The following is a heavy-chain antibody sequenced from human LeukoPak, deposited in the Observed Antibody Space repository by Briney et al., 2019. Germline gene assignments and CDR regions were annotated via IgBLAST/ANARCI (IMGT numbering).Heavy chain of an antibody. V-gene: IGHV3-11*04. CDR3: ARETRWDFDY. D-gene: IGHD5-24*01. J-gene: IGHJ4*02. CDR2: ISSDGNSK. CDR1: GFSFSGYF. Sequence: GGSLRLSCAASGFSFSGYFMTWVCQAPGKGLEWIAFISSDGNSKYYADSVRGRFTISRDNAKNSLYLQMNSLRAEDTAVYYCARETRWDFDYWGQGALVSVSS.